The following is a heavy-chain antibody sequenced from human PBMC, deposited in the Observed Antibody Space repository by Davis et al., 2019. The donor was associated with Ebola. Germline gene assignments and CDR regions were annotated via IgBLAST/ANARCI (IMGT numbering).Heavy chain of an antibody. Sequence: GESLKISCAASGFTFSSYWMSWVRQAPGKRLEWVSYISSSSSTIYYADSVKGRFTISRDNAKNSLYLQMNSLRVEDSAIYYCVKDSSNIWFDIWGQGTLVTVSS. D-gene: IGHD2/OR15-2a*01. CDR2: ISSSSSTI. J-gene: IGHJ3*02. CDR3: VKDSSNIWFDI. CDR1: GFTFSSYW. V-gene: IGHV3-48*01.